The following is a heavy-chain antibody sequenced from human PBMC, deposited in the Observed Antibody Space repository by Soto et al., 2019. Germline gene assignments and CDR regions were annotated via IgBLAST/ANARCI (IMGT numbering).Heavy chain of an antibody. V-gene: IGHV4-59*01. CDR2: IYYSGST. CDR1: GGSISSYY. D-gene: IGHD3-22*01. Sequence: SESLSLTCTVSGGSISSYYWSWIRQPPGKGLEWIGYIYYSGSTNYNPSLKSRVTISVDTSKNQFSLKLSSVTAADTAVYYCARASGYTNYYYYGMDVWGQGTTVTVSS. CDR3: ARASGYTNYYYYGMDV. J-gene: IGHJ6*02.